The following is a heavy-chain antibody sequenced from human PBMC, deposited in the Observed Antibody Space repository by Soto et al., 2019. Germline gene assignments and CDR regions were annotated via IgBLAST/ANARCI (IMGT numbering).Heavy chain of an antibody. J-gene: IGHJ5*02. CDR2: IYYSGST. CDR1: GGSISSSSYY. CDR3: ARHVVVVAAAPDENWFDP. D-gene: IGHD2-15*01. Sequence: SETLSLTSTVSGGSISSSSYYWGWIRQPPGKGLEWIGSIYYSGSTYYNPSLKSRVTISVDTSKNQFSLKLSSVTAADTAVYYCARHVVVVAAAPDENWFDPWGQGTLVTVSS. V-gene: IGHV4-39*01.